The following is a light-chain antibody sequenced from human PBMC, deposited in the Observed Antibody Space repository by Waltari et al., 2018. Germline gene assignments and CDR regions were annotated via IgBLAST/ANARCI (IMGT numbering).Light chain of an antibody. V-gene: IGKV3-15*01. CDR3: QQYNNWPPYT. J-gene: IGKJ2*01. CDR1: QTVGSN. CDR2: SAS. Sequence: EIVMTQSPATLSVSPGERATLSCRASQTVGSNLAWYQQNPGQAPRLLIYSASTRATGIPARFSGSGSGTEFTLTISSLQSEDFAVYYCQQYNNWPPYTFGQGTKLEMK.